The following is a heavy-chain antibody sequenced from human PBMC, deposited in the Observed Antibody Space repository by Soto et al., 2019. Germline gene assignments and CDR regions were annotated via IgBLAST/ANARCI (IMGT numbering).Heavy chain of an antibody. Sequence: GESLKISCKGSGYSFTSYWISWVRQMPGKGLEWMGRIDPSDSYTNYSPSFQGHVTISADKSISTAYLQWSSLKASDTAMYYCARHIESSSWFRGAPQTYGMDVWGQGTTVTVSS. V-gene: IGHV5-10-1*01. CDR1: GYSFTSYW. CDR3: ARHIESSSWFRGAPQTYGMDV. D-gene: IGHD6-13*01. CDR2: IDPSDSYT. J-gene: IGHJ6*02.